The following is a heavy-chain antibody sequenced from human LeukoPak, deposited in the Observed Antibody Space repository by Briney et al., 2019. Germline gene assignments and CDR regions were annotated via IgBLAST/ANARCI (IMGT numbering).Heavy chain of an antibody. D-gene: IGHD4-17*01. J-gene: IGHJ6*02. Sequence: ASGEVSCKASGYNFTSYGIRWVRQAPGKGLGWKGWISAYNGNTNYAQKLQGRVTMTTDTSTSTAYMELRSLRSDDTAVYYCARDGASTTVIYYYYYGMDVWGQGTTVTVSS. CDR3: ARDGASTTVIYYYYYGMDV. CDR1: GYNFTSYG. CDR2: ISAYNGNT. V-gene: IGHV1-18*01.